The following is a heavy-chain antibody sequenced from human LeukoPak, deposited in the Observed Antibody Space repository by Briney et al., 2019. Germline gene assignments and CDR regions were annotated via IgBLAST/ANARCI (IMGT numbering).Heavy chain of an antibody. CDR3: ARTTGRYLQFDP. V-gene: IGHV4-61*01. CDR2: IYYSGST. CDR1: GGSVSSGSYY. D-gene: IGHD3-9*01. Sequence: SETLSLTCTVSGGSVSSGSYYWSWIRQPPGKGLEWIGYIYYSGSTNHNPSLKSRVTISVDTSKNQFSLKLSSVTAADTAVYYCARTTGRYLQFDPWGQGTLVTVSS. J-gene: IGHJ5*02.